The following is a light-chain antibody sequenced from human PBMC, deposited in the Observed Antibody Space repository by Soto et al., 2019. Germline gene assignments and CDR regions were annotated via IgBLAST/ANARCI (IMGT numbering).Light chain of an antibody. V-gene: IGKV1-5*01. Sequence: DIQMTQSPSTLSASVGDRVTITCRASQSISSWLAWYQQKPGKAPKLLIYDASSLESGVPSRFSGSGSGTEFTLTTRSLQPDVFATYSCQQYNSYSPTFGQGTKVEIK. CDR1: QSISSW. J-gene: IGKJ1*01. CDR2: DAS. CDR3: QQYNSYSPT.